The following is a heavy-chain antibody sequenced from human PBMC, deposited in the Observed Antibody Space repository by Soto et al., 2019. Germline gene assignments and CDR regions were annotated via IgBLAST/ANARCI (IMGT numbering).Heavy chain of an antibody. CDR2: IYYSGST. V-gene: IGHV4-39*01. CDR1: GGSVNTSSYY. Sequence: SETLSLTCSVSGGSVNTSSYYWAWIRQPPGKGLEWIGSIYYSGSTYYNPSLKSRVTISVDTSKNQFSLKLSSVTAADTAVYYCARFCYSSGWYDNHNWLDPWGQGTLVTVS. CDR3: ARFCYSSGWYDNHNWLDP. D-gene: IGHD6-13*01. J-gene: IGHJ5*02.